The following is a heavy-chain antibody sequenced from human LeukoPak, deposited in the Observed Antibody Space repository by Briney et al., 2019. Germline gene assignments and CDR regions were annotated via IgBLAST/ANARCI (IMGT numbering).Heavy chain of an antibody. Sequence: PGGSLRLSCAASGFTFSSYGMHWVRQAPGKGLEWVAVISYDGSNKYYADSVKGRFTISRDNSKNTLYFQMNSLRAEDTAVYYCAREGDYLRPDVGGAFDIWGHGTLVTVSS. CDR1: GFTFSSYG. CDR2: ISYDGSNK. J-gene: IGHJ3*02. V-gene: IGHV3-30*03. CDR3: AREGDYLRPDVGGAFDI. D-gene: IGHD4-17*01.